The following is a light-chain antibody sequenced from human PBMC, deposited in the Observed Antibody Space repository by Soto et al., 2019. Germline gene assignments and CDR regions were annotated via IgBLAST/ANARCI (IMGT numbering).Light chain of an antibody. V-gene: IGLV2-8*01. CDR3: TSYAGGNNV. Sequence: QLVLTQPPSASGSPGQSVTISCTGTSSDVGGYNYVSWYQQYPGKVPKLMVYEVNKRPSGVPDRFSGSKSGNTASLTVSGLQAEDEADYYCTSYAGGNNVFGTGTKLTVL. J-gene: IGLJ1*01. CDR1: SSDVGGYNY. CDR2: EVN.